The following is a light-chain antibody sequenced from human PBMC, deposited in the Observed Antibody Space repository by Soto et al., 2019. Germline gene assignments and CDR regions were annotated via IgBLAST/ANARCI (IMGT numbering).Light chain of an antibody. CDR1: SSNIGAGYD. J-gene: IGLJ2*01. Sequence: QSVLTQPPSVSGAPGQRVTISCTGSSSNIGAGYDVHWYQQLPGTAPKLLIYGNNNRPSGVPDRFSGSKSGTSASLAITGLQADDEADYYCQSYDSSLRDSVFGGGTKLTVL. V-gene: IGLV1-40*01. CDR2: GNN. CDR3: QSYDSSLRDSV.